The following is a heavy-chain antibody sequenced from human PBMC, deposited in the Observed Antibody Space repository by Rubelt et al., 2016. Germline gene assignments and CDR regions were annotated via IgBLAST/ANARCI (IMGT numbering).Heavy chain of an antibody. CDR1: RNYG. CDR3: AIPGYSYGTSDY. V-gene: IGHV3-33*01. Sequence: RNYGMHWVRRAPGKGLEWVALIYYDGSNKYCADSVKGRFTISRDNSKNTLYLQMNSLRAEDTAVYYCAIPGYSYGTSDYWGQGTLVTVSS. J-gene: IGHJ4*02. CDR2: IYYDGSNK. D-gene: IGHD5-18*01.